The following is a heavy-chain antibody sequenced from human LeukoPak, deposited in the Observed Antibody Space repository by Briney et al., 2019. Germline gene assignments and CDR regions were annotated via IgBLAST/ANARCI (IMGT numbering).Heavy chain of an antibody. CDR2: TIPILGIA. J-gene: IGHJ4*02. Sequence: ASVKVSCKASGGTFSSYTISWVRQAPGQGLEWMGRTIPILGIANYAQKFQGRVTITADKSTSTAYMELSSLRSEDTAVYYCARVGGVYDSSGYYLDYWGQGTLVTVSS. D-gene: IGHD3-22*01. CDR1: GGTFSSYT. V-gene: IGHV1-69*02. CDR3: ARVGGVYDSSGYYLDY.